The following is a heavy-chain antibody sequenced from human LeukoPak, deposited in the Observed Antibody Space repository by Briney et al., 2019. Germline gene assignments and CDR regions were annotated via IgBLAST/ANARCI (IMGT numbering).Heavy chain of an antibody. CDR3: RIVVVTADWYFDL. V-gene: IGHV1-69*13. CDR2: IIPIFGTA. D-gene: IGHD3-22*01. J-gene: IGHJ2*01. CDR1: GGTFSSYA. Sequence: SVTVSCTASGGTFSSYAISWVRQAPGQGLEWMGGIIPIFGTANYAQKFQGRVTITADESTSTAYMELSSLRSEDTAVYYCRIVVVTADWYFDLWGRGTLVTVSS.